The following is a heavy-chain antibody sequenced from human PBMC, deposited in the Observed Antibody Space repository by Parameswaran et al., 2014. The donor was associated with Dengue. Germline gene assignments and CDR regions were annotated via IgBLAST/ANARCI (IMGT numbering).Heavy chain of an antibody. CDR3: ARQIWFGEVLKFDL. V-gene: IGHV4-59*08. D-gene: IGHD3-10*01. CDR2: IYYTGST. Sequence: WIRQPPGKGLEWIGCIYYTGSTNYNPSLKSRVTVSVDTSTNQFSLKLSSVTAADTAMYYCARQIWFGEVLKFDLWGQGALVTVSS. J-gene: IGHJ5*01.